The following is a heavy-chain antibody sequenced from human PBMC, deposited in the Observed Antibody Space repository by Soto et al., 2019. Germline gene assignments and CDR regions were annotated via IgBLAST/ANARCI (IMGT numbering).Heavy chain of an antibody. J-gene: IGHJ4*02. D-gene: IGHD4-17*01. CDR2: IYYSGTT. Sequence: SETLSLTCTASGGSISSGGYYWSWIRQLPGKGLEWIGYIYYSGTTHYNPVLKSRLTISVDRSKTQFSLRLSSVTAADTAVYYCARDDSGDYGIDYWGQGTLVTVSS. CDR1: GGSISSGGYY. V-gene: IGHV4-31*03. CDR3: ARDDSGDYGIDY.